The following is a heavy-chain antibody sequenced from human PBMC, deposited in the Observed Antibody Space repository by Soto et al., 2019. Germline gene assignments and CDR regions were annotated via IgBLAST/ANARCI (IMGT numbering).Heavy chain of an antibody. CDR3: ARASSCCDGSGSVVFDH. CDR2: INPNSGGT. CDR1: GYTFTDYY. V-gene: IGHV1-2*04. D-gene: IGHD3-22*01. Sequence: ASVKVSCKASGYTFTDYYMHWVRQAPGQGLEWMGWINPNSGGTKYVQKFQGWVTMTRDTSISTAYMELSRLRSGDTAVYYCARASSCCDGSGSVVFDHWGQGTLVTVSS. J-gene: IGHJ4*02.